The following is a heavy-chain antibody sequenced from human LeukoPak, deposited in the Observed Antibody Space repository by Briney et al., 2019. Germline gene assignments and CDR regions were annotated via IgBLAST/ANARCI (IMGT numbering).Heavy chain of an antibody. Sequence: PGGSLRLSCVVSGFTFSNYWMCWVRQAPGKGLEWVANIKQDGSEKYYVNSVKGRFTISRDNAKNSLYLQMNSLRAEDTAIYYCAREDEWNYEDFWGQGTLVTVSS. CDR2: IKQDGSEK. D-gene: IGHD3-3*01. V-gene: IGHV3-7*01. CDR1: GFTFSNYW. CDR3: AREDEWNYEDF. J-gene: IGHJ4*02.